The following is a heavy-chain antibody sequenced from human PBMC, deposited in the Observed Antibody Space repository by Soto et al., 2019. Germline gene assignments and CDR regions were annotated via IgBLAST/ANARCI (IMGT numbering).Heavy chain of an antibody. Sequence: LETLSLTGAVYGGSFSGYYWRWIREPPGKGVEWIGESNHSGSTNYNPSLKRRVTISVDTSKNQVSLKLRSVTAADTAVYYCASAVVPAANYYYYYIAVSGKGTTVTGSS. V-gene: IGHV4-34*01. J-gene: IGHJ6*03. CDR3: ASAVVPAANYYYYYIAV. CDR2: SNHSGST. CDR1: GGSFSGYY. D-gene: IGHD2-2*01.